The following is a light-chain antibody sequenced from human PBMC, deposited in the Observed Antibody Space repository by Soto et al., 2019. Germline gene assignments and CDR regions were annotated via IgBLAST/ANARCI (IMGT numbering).Light chain of an antibody. CDR3: QQSYSTPLT. J-gene: IGKJ4*01. CDR2: AAS. CDR1: QSISSY. V-gene: IGKV1-39*01. Sequence: DIQMTQSPSSLSASVGDRVTITCRASQSISSYLNWYQQKPGIAPKLLIYAASSLQSGVPSRFSCSGSGTDFTLTISSLQPEDFATYYCQQSYSTPLTFGGGTKVEIK.